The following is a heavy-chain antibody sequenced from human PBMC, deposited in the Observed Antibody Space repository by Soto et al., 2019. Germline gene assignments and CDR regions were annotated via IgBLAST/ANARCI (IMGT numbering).Heavy chain of an antibody. CDR3: ATEPIYYNDGSGYYPLGH. CDR1: GYSFATYG. D-gene: IGHD3-22*01. Sequence: ASVKVSCKASGYSFATYGFSWVRQAPGQGLECVGWISAHNGDTHYSQKFQGRVTLTTDTSTDTGYMELRSLTSDDTAVYFCATEPIYYNDGSGYYPLGHWGQGTLVTVSS. V-gene: IGHV1-18*04. J-gene: IGHJ1*01. CDR2: ISAHNGDT.